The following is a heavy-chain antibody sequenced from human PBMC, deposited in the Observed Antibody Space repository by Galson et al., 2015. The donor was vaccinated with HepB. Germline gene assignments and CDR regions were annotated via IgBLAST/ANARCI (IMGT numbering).Heavy chain of an antibody. CDR1: GGTFSSYA. V-gene: IGHV1-69*04. CDR3: ARDYYGSGSYYNYYGMDV. J-gene: IGHJ6*02. CDR2: IIPILGIA. D-gene: IGHD3-10*01. Sequence: SVKVSCKASGGTFSSYAISWVRQAPGQGLEWMGRIIPILGIANYAQKFQGRVTITADKSTSTAYMELSSLRSEDTAVYYCARDYYGSGSYYNYYGMDVRGQGTTVTVSS.